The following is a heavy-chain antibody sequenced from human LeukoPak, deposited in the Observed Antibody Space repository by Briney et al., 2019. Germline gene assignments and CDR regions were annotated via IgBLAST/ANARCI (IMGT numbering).Heavy chain of an antibody. CDR2: VIAIFGRV. CDR1: RGTFSSYG. D-gene: IGHD3-22*01. V-gene: IGHV1-69*05. Sequence: SVKVSCKASRGTFSSYGISWVRQAPGQGLEWMGGVIAIFGRVKYGQKFQGRATITTDESTSTAYMELSSLTSEDTGVYYCARGELGDSSGFSFFDYWGQGTLATVSS. J-gene: IGHJ4*02. CDR3: ARGELGDSSGFSFFDY.